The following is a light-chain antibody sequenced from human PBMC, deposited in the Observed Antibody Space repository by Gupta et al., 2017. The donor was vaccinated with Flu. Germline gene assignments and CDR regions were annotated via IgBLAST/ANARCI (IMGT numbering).Light chain of an antibody. CDR1: QSVSDY. CDR2: DTS. Sequence: PATLSLSPGERATLSCRASQSVSDYLAWYQQKPGQAPRLLIYDTSNRATGIPARFSGSGSGTDFTLTITSLEPEDFAVYFCQQRYKWLTFGGGTKVEIK. CDR3: QQRYKWLT. V-gene: IGKV3-11*01. J-gene: IGKJ4*01.